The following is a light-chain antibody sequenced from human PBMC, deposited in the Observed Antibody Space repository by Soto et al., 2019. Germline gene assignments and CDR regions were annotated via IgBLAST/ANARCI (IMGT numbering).Light chain of an antibody. CDR2: STS. CDR3: QHYNSYSEA. Sequence: IQLTQSPSSLSASVGDRVTVSCRSSQNIDNYLNWYVQRPGKAPELLIYSTSNLKSGVPSRFRGSGSGTEFTLTISSLQPDDFATYYCQHYNSYSEAFGQGTKVDIK. V-gene: IGKV1-16*01. J-gene: IGKJ1*01. CDR1: QNIDNY.